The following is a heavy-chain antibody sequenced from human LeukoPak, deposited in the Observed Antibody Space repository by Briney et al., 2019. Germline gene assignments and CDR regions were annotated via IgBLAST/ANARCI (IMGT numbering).Heavy chain of an antibody. D-gene: IGHD6-19*01. CDR1: GGSISSYY. CDR2: IYYSGST. Sequence: SETLSLTCTVSGGSISSYYWSWIRQPPGKGLEWIGYIYYSGSTNYNPSLNSRVTISVDTSKNQFSLKLSSVTAADAAVYYCARPSRGSGWYEPDSWGQGTLVTVSS. CDR3: ARPSRGSGWYEPDS. J-gene: IGHJ4*02. V-gene: IGHV4-59*08.